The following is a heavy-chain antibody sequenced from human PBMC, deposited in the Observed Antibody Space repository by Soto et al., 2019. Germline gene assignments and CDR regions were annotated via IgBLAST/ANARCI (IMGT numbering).Heavy chain of an antibody. CDR2: IYTSGST. CDR1: GGSISSYY. CDR3: ARISYWVSSYYFDC. Sequence: SETLSLTCTVSGGSISSYYWSWIRQPAGKGLEWIGRIYTSGSTNYNPSLKSRVTMSVDTSKNQFSLKLSSVTAADTAVYYCARISYWVSSYYFDCWGQGSLVSVAS. J-gene: IGHJ4*02. D-gene: IGHD6-6*01. V-gene: IGHV4-4*07.